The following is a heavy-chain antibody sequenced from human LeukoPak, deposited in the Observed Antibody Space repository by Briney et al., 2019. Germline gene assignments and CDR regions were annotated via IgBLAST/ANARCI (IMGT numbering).Heavy chain of an antibody. D-gene: IGHD3-16*01. CDR1: GFTFSTYG. J-gene: IGHJ4*02. CDR3: AIGLMDYGVFSY. CDR2: ISSSGDTI. V-gene: IGHV3-48*04. Sequence: GGSLRLSCAASGFTFSTYGMNWVRQAPGKGLEWVSYISSSGDTIYFADSVKGRFTISRDNAKNSLYLQMNSLIAEDTAVYYCAIGLMDYGVFSYWGQGTLVTVSS.